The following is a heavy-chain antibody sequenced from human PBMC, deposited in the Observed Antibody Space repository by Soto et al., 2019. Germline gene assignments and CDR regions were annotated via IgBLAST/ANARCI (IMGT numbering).Heavy chain of an antibody. Sequence: VGSLRLSCAASGFTFSSYAMHWVSQAPGKGLEWVAVISYDGSNKYYADSVKGRFTISRDNSKNTLYLQMNSLRAEDTAVYYCASLYYFWSGDAFDYWGQGTLVTVSS. CDR2: ISYDGSNK. CDR1: GFTFSSYA. V-gene: IGHV3-30-3*01. J-gene: IGHJ4*02. CDR3: ASLYYFWSGDAFDY. D-gene: IGHD3-3*01.